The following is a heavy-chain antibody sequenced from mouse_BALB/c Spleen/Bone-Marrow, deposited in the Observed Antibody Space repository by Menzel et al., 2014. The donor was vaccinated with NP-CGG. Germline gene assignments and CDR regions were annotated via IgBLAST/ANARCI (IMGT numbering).Heavy chain of an antibody. Sequence: DLVKPGASVKLSCKASGYTFISYWINWIKQRPGQGLEWIGRIAPGSGSTYYDEMFKGKATLTVDTSSSTAYIQLSSLSSEDSAVYFCARSYYGRAMDYWGQGTSVTVSS. CDR3: ARSYYGRAMDY. CDR1: GYTFISYW. D-gene: IGHD1-1*01. V-gene: IGHV1S41*01. CDR2: IAPGSGST. J-gene: IGHJ4*01.